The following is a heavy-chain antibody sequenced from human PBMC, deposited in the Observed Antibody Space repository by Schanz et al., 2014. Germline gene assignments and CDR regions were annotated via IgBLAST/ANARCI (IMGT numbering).Heavy chain of an antibody. Sequence: QVQLVQSGAEVKEPGASVKLSCKSSGYTFTDYYMQWVRQAPGQGLEWLGTIFLNDGGTHSAEKFQGRIIMTRDTSTSTVYLDLSSLRSEDTAVYYCARDGHSSIWDSYYFYGLDVWGQGTTVTVSS. CDR3: ARDGHSSIWDSYYFYGLDV. CDR1: GYTFTDYY. D-gene: IGHD6-13*01. J-gene: IGHJ6*02. V-gene: IGHV1-46*01. CDR2: IFLNDGGT.